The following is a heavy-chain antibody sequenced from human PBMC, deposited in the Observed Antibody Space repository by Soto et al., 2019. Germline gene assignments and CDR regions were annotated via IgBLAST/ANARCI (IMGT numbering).Heavy chain of an antibody. CDR1: GFTFSSYA. CDR3: CGGERYFDWSINPHYY. CDR2: ISGSGGST. J-gene: IGHJ4*02. V-gene: IGHV3-23*01. Sequence: EVQLLESGGGLVQPGGSLRLSCAASGFTFSSYAMSWVRQTPGKGLEWVSAISGSGGSTYYADSVKGRFTISRDNSKNTLYLQMNSLRAEDTAVYYCCGGERYFDWSINPHYYWGQGTLVTVSS. D-gene: IGHD3-9*01.